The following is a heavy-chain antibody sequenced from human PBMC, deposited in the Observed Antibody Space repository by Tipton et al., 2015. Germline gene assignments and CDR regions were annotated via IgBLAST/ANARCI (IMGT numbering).Heavy chain of an antibody. V-gene: IGHV4-59*01. Sequence: LRLSCTVSGGSISSYYWSWIRQSPGKGLEWIGYIDYSGSTRYNPSLKSRLTMSVDTSKKQFSLMLSSVTAADTAVYYCARAGMAHFDYWGQGPLVTVSS. D-gene: IGHD5-24*01. J-gene: IGHJ4*02. CDR1: GGSISSYY. CDR3: ARAGMAHFDY. CDR2: IDYSGST.